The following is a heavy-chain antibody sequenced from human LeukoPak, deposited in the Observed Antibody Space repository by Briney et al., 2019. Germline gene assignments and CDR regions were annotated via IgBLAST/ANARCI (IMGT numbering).Heavy chain of an antibody. V-gene: IGHV3-21*03. CDR1: GFTFSSYS. CDR3: ASAVGNVKAYYYYYMDV. J-gene: IGHJ6*03. CDR2: ISSSSSYI. D-gene: IGHD1-1*01. Sequence: GGSLRLSCAASGFTFSSYSMNWVRQAPGKGLEWVSSISSSSSYIYYADSVKGRFTISRDNAKNSLYLQMNSLRAEDTAVYYCASAVGNVKAYYYYYMDVWGNVTTVTVSS.